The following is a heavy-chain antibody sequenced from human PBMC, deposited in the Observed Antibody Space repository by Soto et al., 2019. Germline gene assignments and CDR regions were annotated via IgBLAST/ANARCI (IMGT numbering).Heavy chain of an antibody. D-gene: IGHD2-15*01. J-gene: IGHJ4*02. Sequence: ETLSLTCAVYGGSFSGYYWSWIRQPPGKGLEWIGEINHSGSTNYNPSLKSRVTISVDTSKNQFSLKLSSVTAADTAVYYCARHRVGYCSGGSCYPPYYYFDYWGQGTLVTVSS. CDR3: ARHRVGYCSGGSCYPPYYYFDY. CDR1: GGSFSGYY. V-gene: IGHV4-34*01. CDR2: INHSGST.